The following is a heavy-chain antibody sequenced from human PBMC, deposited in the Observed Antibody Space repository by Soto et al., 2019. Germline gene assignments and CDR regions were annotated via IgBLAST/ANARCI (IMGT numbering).Heavy chain of an antibody. V-gene: IGHV3-23*01. J-gene: IGHJ4*02. CDR2: ISGSGGNT. CDR1: GFTFSSYA. Sequence: EVQLLESGGGLVQPGGSLRLSCAASGFTFSSYAMGWVRQAPGKGLEWVSSISGSGGNTYYADSVKGRFTISRDNSKDTLYLQMNILRAEDTAVYYCAKGGTMTKRAYFDYWGQGALVTVSS. CDR3: AKGGTMTKRAYFDY. D-gene: IGHD4-17*01.